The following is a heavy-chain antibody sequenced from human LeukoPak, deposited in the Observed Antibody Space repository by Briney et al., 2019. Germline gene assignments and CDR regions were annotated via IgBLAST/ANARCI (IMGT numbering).Heavy chain of an antibody. CDR1: GGTFSSYA. CDR2: IIPIFGTA. CDR3: ARDPTRSYYYDSSGYYEDY. Sequence: SVKVSCKASGGTFSSYAISWVRQAPGQGLEWMGGIIPIFGTANYAQKFQGRVTITADESTSTAYMELSSLRSEDTAVYYCARDPTRSYYYDSSGYYEDYWGQGTLVTVSS. J-gene: IGHJ4*02. D-gene: IGHD3-22*01. V-gene: IGHV1-69*13.